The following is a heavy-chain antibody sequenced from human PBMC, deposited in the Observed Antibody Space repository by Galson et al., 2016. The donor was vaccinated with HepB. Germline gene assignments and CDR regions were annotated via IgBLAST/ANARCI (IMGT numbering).Heavy chain of an antibody. V-gene: IGHV3-23*01. J-gene: IGHJ4*02. CDR1: GFPFSNYA. Sequence: SLRLSCAASGFPFSNYAMAWVRQAPGKGPEWLSLITANADTTYYGDSAQGRFTISRDNVKNSLYLQMNSLRVEDTAVYFCAREPFISPWDCWGPGTLVTVSA. D-gene: IGHD1-26*01. CDR3: AREPFISPWDC. CDR2: ITANADTT.